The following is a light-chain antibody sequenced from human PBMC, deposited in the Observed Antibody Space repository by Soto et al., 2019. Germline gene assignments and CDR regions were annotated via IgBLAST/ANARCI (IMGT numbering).Light chain of an antibody. CDR3: QQYGRSPPVT. Sequence: EIMMKQSPATLSVSPGERATLSCRASQSVSSNLAWYQQKPGQAPRLLIYDASNRATGIPARFSGSGSGTDFTLTISRLEPEDFAVYYCQQYGRSPPVTFGQGTRLEIK. CDR2: DAS. CDR1: QSVSSN. J-gene: IGKJ5*01. V-gene: IGKV3-20*01.